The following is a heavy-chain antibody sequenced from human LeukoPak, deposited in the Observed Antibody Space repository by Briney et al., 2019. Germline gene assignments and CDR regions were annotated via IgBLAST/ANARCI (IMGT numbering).Heavy chain of an antibody. Sequence: GGSLRLSCAASGFTLSSYAMHWVRQAPGKGLEWVAVISYDGSNKYYADSVKGRFTISGDNSKNTLYLQMNSLRAEDTAVYYCARAIAVAGTDVDYWGQGTLVTVSS. CDR1: GFTLSSYA. D-gene: IGHD6-19*01. CDR2: ISYDGSNK. V-gene: IGHV3-30-3*01. J-gene: IGHJ4*02. CDR3: ARAIAVAGTDVDY.